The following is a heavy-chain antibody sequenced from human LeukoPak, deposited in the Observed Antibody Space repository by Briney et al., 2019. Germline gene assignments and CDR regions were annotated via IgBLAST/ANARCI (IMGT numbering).Heavy chain of an antibody. J-gene: IGHJ4*02. V-gene: IGHV1-69*06. Sequence: SVKVSCKAAGGTFTSYAISWVRQAPGQGLEWMGGIIPIFGAANYAQKFQGRVTITADKSTSTSYMELSSLRSEDTAVYYCARWARWLQSFDYWGQGTLVTVSS. CDR2: IIPIFGAA. CDR1: GGTFTSYA. CDR3: ARWARWLQSFDY. D-gene: IGHD5-24*01.